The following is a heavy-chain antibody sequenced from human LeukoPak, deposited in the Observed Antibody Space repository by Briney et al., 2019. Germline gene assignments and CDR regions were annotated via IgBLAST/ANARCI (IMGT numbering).Heavy chain of an antibody. CDR3: ARMTYDPHGVDV. CDR2: IDNTEST. Sequence: PGGSLRLSCAASGFTFSSYWMSWIRQPPGKGLEWIGYIDNTESTNYNPSLKSRITISVDKSKNQFSLKLSSVTAADTAVYYCARMTYDPHGVDVWGKGTTVTVSS. V-gene: IGHV4-59*01. CDR1: GFTFSSYW. J-gene: IGHJ6*04. D-gene: IGHD5-12*01.